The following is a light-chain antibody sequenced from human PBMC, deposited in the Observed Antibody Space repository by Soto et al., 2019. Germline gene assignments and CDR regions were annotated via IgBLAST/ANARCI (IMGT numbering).Light chain of an antibody. CDR2: KEP. V-gene: IGKV1-5*03. CDR1: QSISSG. CDR3: QQYNSPMYT. J-gene: IGKJ2*01. Sequence: DIQMTQSPSTLSASVGDRVTITCRASQSISSGLAWYQQKPAKAPKLLIYKEPSLERGVPSRFSGSGSGTEFTLTIRSLHPDDFATYYCQQYNSPMYTFGQGTKLQIK.